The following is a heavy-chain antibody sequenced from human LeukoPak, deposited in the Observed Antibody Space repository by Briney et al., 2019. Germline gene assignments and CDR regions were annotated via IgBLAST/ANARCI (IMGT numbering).Heavy chain of an antibody. CDR1: GFTFNTYS. CDR3: ARTGTSSSDIYYYYYMDV. CDR2: IDSSSGYM. D-gene: IGHD2-2*01. V-gene: IGHV3-21*06. J-gene: IGHJ6*03. Sequence: GGSLRLSCAASGFTFNTYSMNWARQAPGKGLECVSSIDSSSGYMFYADSVKGRFIISRDNAKNSLYLQMNSLRAEDTAVYYCARTGTSSSDIYYYYYMDVWGQGTLVTVSS.